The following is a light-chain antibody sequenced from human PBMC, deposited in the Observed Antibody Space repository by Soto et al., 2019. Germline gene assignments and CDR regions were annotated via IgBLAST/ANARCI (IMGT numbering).Light chain of an antibody. Sequence: EIVMTQSPATLSVSPGERATLSCRASQSIVNNLAWYQQKPGQGPRLLIYGASSRATGLPARFSGSVSGTGFTLTISSLQSEDSEIYYCQQYNDWPLTFGGGTKVEIK. CDR1: QSIVNN. CDR3: QQYNDWPLT. CDR2: GAS. V-gene: IGKV3-15*01. J-gene: IGKJ4*01.